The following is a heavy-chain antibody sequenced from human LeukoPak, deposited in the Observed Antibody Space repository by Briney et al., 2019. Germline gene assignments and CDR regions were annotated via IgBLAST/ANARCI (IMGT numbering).Heavy chain of an antibody. J-gene: IGHJ4*02. D-gene: IGHD1-1*01. CDR3: ARDHNYAFDN. CDR1: GFTFSTYA. V-gene: IGHV3-21*01. CDR2: ITGDSAYI. Sequence: PGGSLRLSCAASGFTFSTYAMNWVRQAPGEGLKWVSCITGDSAYIYYADSVKGRFTISRDNAKNSLYLQMNSLRVEDTAVYYCARDHNYAFDNWGQGTLVSVSS.